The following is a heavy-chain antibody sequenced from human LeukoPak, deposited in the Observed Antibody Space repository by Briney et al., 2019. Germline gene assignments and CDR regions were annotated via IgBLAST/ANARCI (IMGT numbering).Heavy chain of an antibody. CDR2: FYYSGST. D-gene: IGHD3-10*01. CDR1: GGSISSSSYS. Sequence: SETLSLTCTVSGGSISSSSYSWGWIRQPPGEGLEWIGSFYYSGSTYYNPSLKSRVTVSVDTSKNQFSLKLSSVTAADTAVYSCARGSVRGEFDPWGQGTLVTVSS. CDR3: ARGSVRGEFDP. J-gene: IGHJ5*02. V-gene: IGHV4-39*07.